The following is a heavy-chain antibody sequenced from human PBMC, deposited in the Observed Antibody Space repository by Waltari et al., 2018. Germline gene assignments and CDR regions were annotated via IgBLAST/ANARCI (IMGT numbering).Heavy chain of an antibody. D-gene: IGHD2-15*01. CDR2: IYTSGST. CDR3: ARERKPKRIGRPDAFDI. CDR1: GGSISSGSYY. J-gene: IGHJ3*02. V-gene: IGHV4-61*02. Sequence: QVQLQESGPGLVKPSQTLSLTCTVSGGSISSGSYYWSWIRQPAGKGLEWIGRIYTSGSTNYNPSLKSRVTISVDTSKNQFSLKLSSVTAADTAVYYCARERKPKRIGRPDAFDIWGQGTMVTVSS.